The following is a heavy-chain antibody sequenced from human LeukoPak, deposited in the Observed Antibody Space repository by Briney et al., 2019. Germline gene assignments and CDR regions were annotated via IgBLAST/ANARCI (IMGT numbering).Heavy chain of an antibody. J-gene: IGHJ5*02. V-gene: IGHV4-39*07. CDR3: ARDLLWFGELWWFDP. CDR2: MYYSGST. CDR1: GGSISSSTYY. Sequence: SETLSLTCTVSGGSISSSTYYWGWIRQPPGKGLEWIGSMYYSGSTYYNPSLKSRVTISVDTSKNQFSLELSSVTAADTAVYYCARDLLWFGELWWFDPWGQGTPVTVSS. D-gene: IGHD3-10*01.